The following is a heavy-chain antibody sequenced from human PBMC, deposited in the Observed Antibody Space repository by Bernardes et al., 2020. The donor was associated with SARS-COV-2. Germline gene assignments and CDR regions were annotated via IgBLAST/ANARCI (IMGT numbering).Heavy chain of an antibody. J-gene: IGHJ6*03. CDR2: INPNSGGT. CDR3: ARQPTYHYYYMDV. V-gene: IGHV1-2*04. CDR1: GYTFTGYY. Sequence: ASVKVSCKASGYTFTGYYMHWVRQAPGQGLEWMGWINPNSGGTNYAQKFQGWVTISADKSISTAYLQWSSLKASDTAMYYCARQPTYHYYYMDVWGKGTTVTVSS.